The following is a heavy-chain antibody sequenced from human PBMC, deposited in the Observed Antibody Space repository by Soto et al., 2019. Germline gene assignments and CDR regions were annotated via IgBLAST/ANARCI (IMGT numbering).Heavy chain of an antibody. CDR3: ASLGRHG. D-gene: IGHD3-16*01. CDR2: IKQDGSEK. V-gene: IGHV3-7*01. Sequence: EVQLVESGGGLVQPGGSLRLSCAASGFTFSDSWMDWVRQAPGKGPEWVANIKQDGSEKNYVDSVKGPFIISRDNAKNSLYLQMNSLRAEDTAVYYCASLGRHGWGQGTTVTVSS. J-gene: IGHJ6*02. CDR1: GFTFSDSW.